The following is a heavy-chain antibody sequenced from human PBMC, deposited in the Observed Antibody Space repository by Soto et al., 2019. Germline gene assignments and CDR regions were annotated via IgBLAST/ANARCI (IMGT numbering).Heavy chain of an antibody. D-gene: IGHD3-22*01. V-gene: IGHV3-43D*04. Sequence: VKLVESGGIGVQTGGSLRLSCAAAGFDFEDYAMHWVRQVPGKGLEWVSLTNSDGTDSYYVDSVKGRFTISRDNAKRTRYLQMDRLRPEDTDLYFCAKSLYYYDSSPLDHWCQGTLVTVSS. CDR1: GFDFEDYA. J-gene: IGHJ4*02. CDR2: TNSDGTDS. CDR3: AKSLYYYDSSPLDH.